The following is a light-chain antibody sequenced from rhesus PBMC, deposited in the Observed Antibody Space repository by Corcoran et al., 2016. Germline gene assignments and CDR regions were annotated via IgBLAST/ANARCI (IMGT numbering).Light chain of an antibody. CDR3: QQRNRYPYS. CDR1: QGISSY. J-gene: IGKJ2*01. Sequence: DIQLTQSPSSLSASVGDRVTITCRASQGISSYLAWYQQKPGKAPKLLIYDASNLQNGVTSRFSGSGYGTDFTLPISSLQPEDFAVYYCQQRNRYPYSFGQGTKVEIK. V-gene: IGKV1-38*01. CDR2: DAS.